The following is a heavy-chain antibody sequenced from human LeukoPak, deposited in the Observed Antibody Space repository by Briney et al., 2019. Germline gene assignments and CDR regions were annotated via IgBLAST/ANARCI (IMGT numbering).Heavy chain of an antibody. D-gene: IGHD3-16*02. V-gene: IGHV5-51*01. CDR1: GYNFNIYW. CDR2: VYPGDSDT. Sequence: RGESLKISCKGSGYNFNIYWIGWVRQMPGKGLEWMGIVYPGDSDTTYSPFFQGHVTISADKSINTAYLQWSSLKASDTAMYYCARGHDYVWGSYRYFDAFDIWGQGTMVTVSS. J-gene: IGHJ3*02. CDR3: ARGHDYVWGSYRYFDAFDI.